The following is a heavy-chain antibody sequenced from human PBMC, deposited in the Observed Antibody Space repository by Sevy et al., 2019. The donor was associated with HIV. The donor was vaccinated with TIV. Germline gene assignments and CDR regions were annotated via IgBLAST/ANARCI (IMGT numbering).Heavy chain of an antibody. CDR3: AGRDYDFWSGYYYPRRYYYYYGMDV. Sequence: SETLSLTCAVYGGSFSGYYWSWIRQPPGKGLEWIGEINHSGSTNYNPSLKSRVTISVDTSKNQFSLKLSSVTAADTAVYYCAGRDYDFWSGYYYPRRYYYYYGMDVWGQGTLVTVSS. CDR2: INHSGST. CDR1: GGSFSGYY. V-gene: IGHV4-34*01. J-gene: IGHJ6*02. D-gene: IGHD3-3*01.